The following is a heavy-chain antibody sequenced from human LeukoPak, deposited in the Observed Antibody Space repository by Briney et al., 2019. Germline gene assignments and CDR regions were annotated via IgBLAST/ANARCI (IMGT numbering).Heavy chain of an antibody. V-gene: IGHV3-43D*03. CDR1: GFTFDDYA. CDR3: AKEMATIRAFDY. D-gene: IGHD5-24*01. CDR2: ISWDGGST. J-gene: IGHJ4*02. Sequence: GGSLRLSCAASGFTFDDYAMHWVRQAPGKGLAWVSLISWDGGSTYYADSVKGRFTTSRDNSKNSLYLQMNSLRAEDTALYYCAKEMATIRAFDYWGQGTLVTVSS.